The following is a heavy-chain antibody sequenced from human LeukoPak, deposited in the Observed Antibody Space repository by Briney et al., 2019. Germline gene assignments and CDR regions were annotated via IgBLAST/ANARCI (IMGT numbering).Heavy chain of an antibody. CDR3: ARDWPPGSGSYPYAFDI. V-gene: IGHV3-11*06. CDR1: GFTFSDYY. D-gene: IGHD3-10*01. CDR2: ISSSSSYT. Sequence: GGSLRPSCAASGFTFSDYYMSWIRQAPGKGLEWVSYISSSSSYTNYADSVKGRFTISRDNAKNSLYLQMNSLRAEDTAVYYCARDWPPGSGSYPYAFDIWGQGTMVTVSS. J-gene: IGHJ3*02.